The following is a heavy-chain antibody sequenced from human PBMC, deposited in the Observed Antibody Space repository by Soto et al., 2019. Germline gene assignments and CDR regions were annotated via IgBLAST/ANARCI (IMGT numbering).Heavy chain of an antibody. Sequence: GGSLRLSCAASGFTFSSYSMNWVRQAPGKGLEWVSSISSSSSYIYYADSVKGRFTISRDNAKNSLYLQMNSLRAEDTAVYYCARDRGGDYAGYYYYDMDVWGKGTTVTVSS. D-gene: IGHD4-17*01. CDR2: ISSSSSYI. CDR1: GFTFSSYS. J-gene: IGHJ6*03. V-gene: IGHV3-21*01. CDR3: ARDRGGDYAGYYYYDMDV.